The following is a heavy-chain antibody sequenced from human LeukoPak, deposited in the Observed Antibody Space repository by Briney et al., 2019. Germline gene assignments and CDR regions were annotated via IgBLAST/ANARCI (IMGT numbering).Heavy chain of an antibody. CDR2: IYYSGST. CDR3: ATSYYGSSPNWFDP. V-gene: IGHV4-59*01. D-gene: IGHD3-22*01. J-gene: IGHJ5*02. Sequence: SETLSLTCTVSGGSISSYYWRWIRQPPGKGLEWVGYIYYSGSTNYNPSLKSRVTISLDTPKNQFSLKLTSVTDADAAVYYCATSYYGSSPNWFDPWGQGTLVTVFS. CDR1: GGSISSYY.